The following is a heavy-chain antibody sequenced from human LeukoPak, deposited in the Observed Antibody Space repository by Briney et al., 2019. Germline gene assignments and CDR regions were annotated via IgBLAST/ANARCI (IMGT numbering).Heavy chain of an antibody. CDR2: INHSGST. D-gene: IGHD2-2*01. CDR3: ARGGPHIVVVPAISYYYYMDV. Sequence: SETLSLTCAVYGGSFSGYYWSWIRQPPGKGLEGIGEINHSGSTNYNPSLKSRVTISVDTSKNQFSLKLSSVTAADTAVYYCARGGPHIVVVPAISYYYYMDVWGKGTTVTVPS. J-gene: IGHJ6*03. CDR1: GGSFSGYY. V-gene: IGHV4-34*01.